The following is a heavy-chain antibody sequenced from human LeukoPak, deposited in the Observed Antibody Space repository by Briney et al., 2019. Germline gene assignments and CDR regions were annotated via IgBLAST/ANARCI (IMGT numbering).Heavy chain of an antibody. CDR1: GGSINGYY. CDR3: ARARGFSGYPDY. V-gene: IGHV4-59*01. CDR2: IYYSGST. J-gene: IGHJ4*02. D-gene: IGHD3-22*01. Sequence: SETLSLTCTVSGGSINGYYWSWIRQPPGKGLEWIGYIYYSGSTNYNPSLKSRVTISVDTSKNQFSLKLSSVTAADTAVYYCARARGFSGYPDYWGQGTLVTLSS.